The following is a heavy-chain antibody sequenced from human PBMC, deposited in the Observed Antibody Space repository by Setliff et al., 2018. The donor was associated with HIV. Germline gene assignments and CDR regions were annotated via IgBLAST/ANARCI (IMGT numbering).Heavy chain of an antibody. CDR3: AREIKKLQGEWFDP. V-gene: IGHV3-30*04. J-gene: IGHJ5*02. D-gene: IGHD3-16*01. Sequence: PGGSLRLSCTASRFTFTSYSMHWVRQAPGKGLEWVAVISHDGSIKYYADSVKGRFTISRDNSKNTLYLQMNSLRIEDTALYYCAREIKKLQGEWFDPRGQGTLVTVSS. CDR1: RFTFTSYS. CDR2: ISHDGSIK.